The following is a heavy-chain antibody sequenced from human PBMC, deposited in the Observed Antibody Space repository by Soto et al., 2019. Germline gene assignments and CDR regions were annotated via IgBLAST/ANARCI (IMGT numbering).Heavy chain of an antibody. CDR2: IYFSGRT. Sequence: QLQLQESGPGLVKPSETLSLICTASGGSIVNSNYYWGWVRQPPGKGLEWIGTIYFSGRTYYNPSLKSRATISIDMSEYHFSLELPYMIAADTARYYCARLRPGHGYCSGPTCHGAFDIWGQGTVVAVSS. V-gene: IGHV4-39*02. CDR1: GGSIVNSNYY. CDR3: ARLRPGHGYCSGPTCHGAFDI. D-gene: IGHD2-15*01. J-gene: IGHJ3*02.